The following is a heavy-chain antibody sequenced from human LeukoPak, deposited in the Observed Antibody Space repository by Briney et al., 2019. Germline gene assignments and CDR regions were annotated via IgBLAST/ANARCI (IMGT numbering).Heavy chain of an antibody. CDR1: GFTFSSYG. V-gene: IGHV3-30*18. J-gene: IGHJ4*02. D-gene: IGHD2-15*01. CDR2: ISYDGSNK. CDR3: AKKAKEVVAATYFDY. Sequence: GGSLRLSCAASGFTFSSYGMHWVRQAPGKGLEWVAVISYDGSNKYYADSVKGRFTISRDNSKNTLYLQMNSLRAEDTAVYYCAKKAKEVVAATYFDYWGQGTLVTVSS.